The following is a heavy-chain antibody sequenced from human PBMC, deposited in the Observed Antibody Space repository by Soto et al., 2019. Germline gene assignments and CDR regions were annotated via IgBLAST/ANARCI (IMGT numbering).Heavy chain of an antibody. V-gene: IGHV1-3*01. CDR2: INAGNGNT. CDR1: GYTFTSYA. J-gene: IGHJ4*02. D-gene: IGHD5-18*01. Sequence: ASVKVSCKASGYTFTSYAMHWVRQAPGQRLEWMGWINAGNGNTKYSQKFQGRVTITRDTSASTAYMELSSLRSEDTAVYYCARGLNGYLHYFHYWGQGTLVTVSS. CDR3: ARGLNGYLHYFHY.